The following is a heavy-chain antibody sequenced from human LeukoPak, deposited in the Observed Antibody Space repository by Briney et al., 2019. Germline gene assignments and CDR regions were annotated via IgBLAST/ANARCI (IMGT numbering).Heavy chain of an antibody. CDR1: GDSLSSGGYS. CDR3: ARSLIPEQLVLNF. D-gene: IGHD6-13*01. J-gene: IGHJ4*02. V-gene: IGHV4-61*08. Sequence: SQTLSLTCEVSGDSLSSGGYSWSWIRQPPGKGLEWIGYIYYTGSTNYNPSLKSRVAMSVDTSKNQFSLNLESVTPEDTAVYYCARSLIPEQLVLNFWGQGTLVTVSS. CDR2: IYYTGST.